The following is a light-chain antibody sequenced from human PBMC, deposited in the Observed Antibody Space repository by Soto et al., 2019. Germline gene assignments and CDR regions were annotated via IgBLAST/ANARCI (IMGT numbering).Light chain of an antibody. Sequence: QSALTQPRSVSGSPGQSVAISCTGSSSDVGGYNYVSWYQQHPGKAPKVMIYDVSKRPSGVPDRFSGSKSGDTASLTITGLQAEVEADYYCCSYAGGPYVFGTGTKVTVL. J-gene: IGLJ1*01. CDR1: SSDVGGYNY. V-gene: IGLV2-11*01. CDR3: CSYAGGPYV. CDR2: DVS.